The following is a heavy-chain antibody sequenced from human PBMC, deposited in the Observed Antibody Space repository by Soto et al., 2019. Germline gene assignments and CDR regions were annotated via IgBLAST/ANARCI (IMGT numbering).Heavy chain of an antibody. J-gene: IGHJ4*02. CDR2: IWYDGSNK. Sequence: QVQLVESGGGVVQPGRSLRLSCAASGFTISSYGMHWVRQAPGKGLEWVAVIWYDGSNKYYADSVKGRFTISRDNSKNTLYLQMNSLRAEDTAVYYCARDYDILTGASYYFDYWGQGTLVTVSS. CDR3: ARDYDILTGASYYFDY. CDR1: GFTISSYG. D-gene: IGHD3-9*01. V-gene: IGHV3-33*01.